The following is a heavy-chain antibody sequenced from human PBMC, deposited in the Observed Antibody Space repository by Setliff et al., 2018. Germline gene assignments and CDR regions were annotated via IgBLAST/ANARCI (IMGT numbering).Heavy chain of an antibody. Sequence: SETLSLTCTVSGDSISSRTYYWSWIRQPAGKGLEWIGHIYTSWSTISNPSLKSRVTISLDTSKNQFSLKLSSVTAADTAVYYCVRDVGDGYGVDAYAGGGFDIWGQGTMVTVSS. V-gene: IGHV4-61*09. D-gene: IGHD4-17*01. J-gene: IGHJ3*02. CDR2: IYTSWST. CDR3: VRDVGDGYGVDAYAGGGFDI. CDR1: GDSISSRTYY.